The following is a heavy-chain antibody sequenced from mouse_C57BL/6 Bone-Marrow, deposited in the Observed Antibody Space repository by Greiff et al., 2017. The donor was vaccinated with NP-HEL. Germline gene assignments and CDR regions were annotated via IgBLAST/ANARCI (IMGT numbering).Heavy chain of an antibody. CDR3: ARRKSYGGSPFWYFDV. V-gene: IGHV1-81*01. CDR2: IYPRSGNT. CDR1: GYTFTSYG. Sequence: QVQLQQSGAELARPGASVKLSCKASGYTFTSYGLSWVKQRTGQGLEWIGEIYPRSGNTYYNEKFKGKAKLTADKSSSTAYMKLRSLTSEDTAVYFCARRKSYGGSPFWYFDVWGTGTTVTVSS. J-gene: IGHJ1*03. D-gene: IGHD1-1*01.